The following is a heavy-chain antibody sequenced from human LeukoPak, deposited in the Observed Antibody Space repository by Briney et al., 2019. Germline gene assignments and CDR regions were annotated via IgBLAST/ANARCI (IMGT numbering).Heavy chain of an antibody. V-gene: IGHV4-59*11. CDR2: VYYSGST. CDR3: ARDRRYYDTRGSPLGWFDP. CDR1: GDSIISHY. Sequence: SETLSLTCTVSGDSIISHYWRWIRQPPGKGLEWIGYVYYSGSTNYNPSLKTRVTISVDTSKNQFSLKLTSVTAADTAVYYCARDRRYYDTRGSPLGWFDPWGQGTPVTVSS. D-gene: IGHD3-22*01. J-gene: IGHJ5*02.